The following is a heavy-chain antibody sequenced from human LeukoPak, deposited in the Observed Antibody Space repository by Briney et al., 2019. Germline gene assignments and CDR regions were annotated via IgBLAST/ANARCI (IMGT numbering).Heavy chain of an antibody. CDR1: GFTFSSYG. Sequence: GGSLRLSCAASGFTFSSYGMNWVRQAPGKGLEWVSSISSSSSYIYYADSVKGRFTISRDNAKNSLYLQMNSLRAEDTAVYYCARVDGEWELLSFDYWGQGTLVTVS. CDR3: ARVDGEWELLSFDY. V-gene: IGHV3-21*01. J-gene: IGHJ4*02. CDR2: ISSSSSYI. D-gene: IGHD1-26*01.